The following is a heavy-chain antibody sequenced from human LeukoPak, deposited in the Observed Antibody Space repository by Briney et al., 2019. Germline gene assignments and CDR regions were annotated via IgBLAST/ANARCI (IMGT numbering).Heavy chain of an antibody. CDR2: ISYDGSNK. CDR1: GFTFSSYA. J-gene: IGHJ6*02. V-gene: IGHV3-30-3*01. Sequence: GGSLRLSWAASGFTFSSYAMHWVRQAPGKGLEWVAVISYDGSNKYYADSVKGRFTISRDNSKNTLYLQINSLRAEDTAVYYCAKRYSMDYYGMDVWGQGTTVTVSS. D-gene: IGHD6-13*01. CDR3: AKRYSMDYYGMDV.